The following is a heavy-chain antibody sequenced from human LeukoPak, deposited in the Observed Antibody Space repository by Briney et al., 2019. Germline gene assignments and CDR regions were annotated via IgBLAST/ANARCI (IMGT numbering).Heavy chain of an antibody. J-gene: IGHJ4*02. CDR2: ISYDGSNK. Sequence: PGGSLRLSCAASGFTFSSYAMHWVRQAPGKGLEWVAVISYDGSNKYYADSVKGRFTISRDNAKNSLYLQMNSLSAEDTAVYYCARGGTAAGHRDYFDYWGQGTLVTVSS. V-gene: IGHV3-30-3*01. D-gene: IGHD6-13*01. CDR1: GFTFSSYA. CDR3: ARGGTAAGHRDYFDY.